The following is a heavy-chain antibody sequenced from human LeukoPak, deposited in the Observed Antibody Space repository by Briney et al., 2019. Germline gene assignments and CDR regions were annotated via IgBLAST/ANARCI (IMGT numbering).Heavy chain of an antibody. D-gene: IGHD5-18*01. Sequence: PSETLSLTCAVYGGSFSGYYWSWIRQPPGKGLEWIGEINHSGSTNYNPSLKSRVTISVDTSMNQFSLKLSSVTAADTAVYYCARGRAWIQLWPRTYYFDYWGQGTLVTVSS. CDR1: GGSFSGYY. CDR2: INHSGST. J-gene: IGHJ4*02. CDR3: ARGRAWIQLWPRTYYFDY. V-gene: IGHV4-34*01.